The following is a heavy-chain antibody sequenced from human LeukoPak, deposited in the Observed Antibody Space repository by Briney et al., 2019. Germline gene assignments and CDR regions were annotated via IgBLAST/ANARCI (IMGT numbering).Heavy chain of an antibody. J-gene: IGHJ5*02. Sequence: PSETLSLTCSVSGDSISHGTYYWSRIRQPAGQGLEWIGRIYTTGVTNYNPSLKTPVTISVDPSLNQFSLNLTSVTAADTAVYYCAREFLASRRNWVDPWGQGTLVTVSS. CDR1: GDSISHGTYY. CDR3: AREFLASRRNWVDP. CDR2: IYTTGVT. V-gene: IGHV4-61*02. D-gene: IGHD6-6*01.